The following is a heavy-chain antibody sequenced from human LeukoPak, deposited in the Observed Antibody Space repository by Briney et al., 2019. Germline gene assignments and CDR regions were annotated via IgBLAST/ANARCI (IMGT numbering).Heavy chain of an antibody. CDR1: GYTFTGYY. CDR2: INPNSGGT. CDR3: ARDVVVPAAADRRDYYYYGMDV. V-gene: IGHV1-2*02. J-gene: IGHJ6*02. Sequence: ASVKVSCKASGYTFTGYYMHWVRQAPGQGLEWMGWINPNSGGTNYAQKFQGRVTMTRDTSISTAYMELSRLRSDDTAVYYRARDVVVPAAADRRDYYYYGMDVWGQGTTVTVSS. D-gene: IGHD2-2*01.